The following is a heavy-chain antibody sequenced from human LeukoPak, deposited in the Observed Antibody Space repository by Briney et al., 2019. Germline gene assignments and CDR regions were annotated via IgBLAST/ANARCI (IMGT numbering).Heavy chain of an antibody. D-gene: IGHD3-16*02. J-gene: IGHJ4*02. Sequence: KPGESLKISCKGSGYTFTSHWIAWVRQMPEKGLEWMGIIYPGDSDIRYSPSFQGQVTISADKSISTAYLQWSSLKASDTAMYYCARGYRLDSWGQGTLVTVSS. CDR1: GYTFTSHW. V-gene: IGHV5-51*01. CDR3: ARGYRLDS. CDR2: IYPGDSDI.